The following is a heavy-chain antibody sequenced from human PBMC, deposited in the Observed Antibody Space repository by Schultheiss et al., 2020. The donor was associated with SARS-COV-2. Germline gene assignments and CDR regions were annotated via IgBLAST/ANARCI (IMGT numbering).Heavy chain of an antibody. J-gene: IGHJ4*02. CDR1: GGSFSGYY. CDR2: IYTSGST. CDR3: ARVNYGSGSYEH. V-gene: IGHV4-34*01. D-gene: IGHD3-10*01. Sequence: SETLSLTCAVYGGSFSGYYWSWIRQPPGKGLEWIGRIYTSGSTNYNPSLKSRVTISVDTSKNQFSLKLSSVTAADTAVYYCARVNYGSGSYEHWGQGTLVTVSS.